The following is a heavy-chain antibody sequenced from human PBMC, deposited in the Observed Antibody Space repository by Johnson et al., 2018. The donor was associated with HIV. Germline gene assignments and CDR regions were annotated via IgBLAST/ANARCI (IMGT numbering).Heavy chain of an antibody. D-gene: IGHD6-13*01. CDR2: ISYDGSNK. CDR1: GFTFSSYA. CDR3: ALEGAASGPTDAFDI. V-gene: IGHV3-30*04. Sequence: QVQLVESGGCVVQPGRSLRLSCAASGFTFSSYAMHWVRQAPGKGLEWVAVISYDGSNKYYADSVKGRFTISRDNSKNTLYLQMNSLRAEDTAGYYCALEGAASGPTDAFDIWGQWTMVTVSS. J-gene: IGHJ3*02.